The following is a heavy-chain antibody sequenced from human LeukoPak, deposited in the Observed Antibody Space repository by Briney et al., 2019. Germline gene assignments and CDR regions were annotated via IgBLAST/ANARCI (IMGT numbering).Heavy chain of an antibody. Sequence: GRSLRLSCAASGFTFSSYAMHWVRQAPGKGLEWVAVISYDGSNKYYADSVKGRFTISRDNSKNTLYLQMNSLRAEDTAVYYCAKDLESSSYYYYGMDVWGQGTTVTVSS. CDR2: ISYDGSNK. J-gene: IGHJ6*02. CDR1: GFTFSSYA. V-gene: IGHV3-30-3*01. CDR3: AKDLESSSYYYYGMDV.